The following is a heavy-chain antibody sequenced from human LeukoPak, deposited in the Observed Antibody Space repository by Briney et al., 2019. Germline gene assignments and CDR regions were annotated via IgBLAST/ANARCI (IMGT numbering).Heavy chain of an antibody. CDR3: ARGETAVTSYLDF. Sequence: GGSLRLSCAASGFTFSSFGMNWVRQAPGKGLEWVSYISVSSDKIYYADSVEGRFTISRDNAQNSLFLQMNSLRDEDTAMYYCARGETAVTSYLDFWAREPWSPSPQ. D-gene: IGHD4-17*01. CDR1: GFTFSSFG. V-gene: IGHV3-48*02. J-gene: IGHJ4*02. CDR2: ISVSSDKI.